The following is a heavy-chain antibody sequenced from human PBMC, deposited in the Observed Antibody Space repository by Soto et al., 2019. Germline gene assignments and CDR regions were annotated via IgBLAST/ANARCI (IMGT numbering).Heavy chain of an antibody. V-gene: IGHV3-15*01. CDR2: IKSKTDGGTT. Sequence: LRLSCAASGFTFSNAWMSWVRQAPGKGLEWVGRIKSKTDGGTTDYAAPVKGRFTISRDDSKNTLYLQMNSLKTEDTAVYYCTTTFGEFLGYFDYWGQGTLVTVSS. CDR1: GFTFSNAW. CDR3: TTTFGEFLGYFDY. J-gene: IGHJ4*02. D-gene: IGHD3-10*01.